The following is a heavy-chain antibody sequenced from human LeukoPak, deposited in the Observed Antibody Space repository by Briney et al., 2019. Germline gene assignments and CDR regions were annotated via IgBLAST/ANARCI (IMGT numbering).Heavy chain of an antibody. V-gene: IGHV3-20*04. CDR2: INWNGGST. D-gene: IGHD2-2*01. Sequence: GGSLRLSCAASGFTFDDYGMSWVRQAPGKGLDWVSGINWNGGSTGYADSVKGRFTISRDNAKNSLYLQMNSLRAEDTALYYCARAGGGYQLLLNAFDIWGQGTMVTVSS. CDR1: GFTFDDYG. CDR3: ARAGGGYQLLLNAFDI. J-gene: IGHJ3*02.